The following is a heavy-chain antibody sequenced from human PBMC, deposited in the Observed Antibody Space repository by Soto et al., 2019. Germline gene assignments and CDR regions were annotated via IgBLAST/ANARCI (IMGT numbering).Heavy chain of an antibody. CDR2: ISAYNGNT. Sequence: ASVKVSCKASGYTFTSYGISWVRQAPGQGLEWMGWISAYNGNTNYAQKLQGRVTMTTDTSTSTAYMELRSLRSDDTAVYYCARGCYDILTGYYNPPDAFDIWGQGTMVTVSS. J-gene: IGHJ3*02. V-gene: IGHV1-18*04. D-gene: IGHD3-9*01. CDR3: ARGCYDILTGYYNPPDAFDI. CDR1: GYTFTSYG.